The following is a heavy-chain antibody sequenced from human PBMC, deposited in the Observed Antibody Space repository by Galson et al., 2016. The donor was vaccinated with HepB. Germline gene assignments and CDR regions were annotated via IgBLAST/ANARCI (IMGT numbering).Heavy chain of an antibody. J-gene: IGHJ4*02. Sequence: SLRLSCAASGFKFTDYNMTWIRQAPGKGLEWLSYINRGGTFTHYADSVRGRFTISRDNARNSLYLHMSNLRAGDTATYYCATQQLVLCGPGTPVIVSS. V-gene: IGHV3-11*06. CDR2: INRGGTFT. D-gene: IGHD1-1*01. CDR3: ATQQLVL. CDR1: GFKFTDYN.